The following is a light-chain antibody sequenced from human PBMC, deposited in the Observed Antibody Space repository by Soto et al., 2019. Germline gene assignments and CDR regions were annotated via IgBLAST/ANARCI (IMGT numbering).Light chain of an antibody. CDR2: GAS. V-gene: IGKV3-20*01. CDR3: QQYAGPPTT. CDR1: QTVSNNY. J-gene: IGKJ5*01. Sequence: EIVGTQSPGTLSLSPGDRATLSCRASQTVSNNYLAWCQQKPGQAPRVIMYGASRRATGIPDRFSGGGSGTDFTLTISRLEPEDFAVYFCQQYAGPPTTFGQGTRLEI.